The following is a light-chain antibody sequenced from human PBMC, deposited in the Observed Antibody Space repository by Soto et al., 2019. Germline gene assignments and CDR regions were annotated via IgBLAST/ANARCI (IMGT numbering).Light chain of an antibody. Sequence: SVLTQPASLSGSPGQSITISCTGTSSDIGAYYYVSWFQQHPGKAPKLMISEVNNRPSGVSNRFSGSKSGNTAYLTISGLQVEDEAEYFCLSFTPTSPPVFGEGTKATV. V-gene: IGLV2-14*01. CDR1: SSDIGAYYY. CDR3: LSFTPTSPPV. CDR2: EVN. J-gene: IGLJ1*01.